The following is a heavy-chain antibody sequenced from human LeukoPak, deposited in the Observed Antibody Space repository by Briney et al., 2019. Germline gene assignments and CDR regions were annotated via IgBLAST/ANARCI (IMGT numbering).Heavy chain of an antibody. CDR1: GGSLSSYY. V-gene: IGHV4-59*12. J-gene: IGHJ5*02. D-gene: IGHD4-17*01. Sequence: SGTLSLTCTVSGGSLSSYYWSWVRQPPGKGLEWIGYIYYSGSTNYNPSLKSRVYISVDTSKNQFSLELSSLTAADTAVYYCAREFDYEGVDPWGQGTLVTVSS. CDR2: IYYSGST. CDR3: AREFDYEGVDP.